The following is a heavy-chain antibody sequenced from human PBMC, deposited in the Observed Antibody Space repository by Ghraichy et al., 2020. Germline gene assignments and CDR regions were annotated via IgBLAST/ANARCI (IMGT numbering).Heavy chain of an antibody. CDR3: ARGSVESTIVSPKNAFHI. D-gene: IGHD2-21*01. J-gene: IGHJ3*02. Sequence: SETLSLTCTVSGDSISTGDYYWGCVRQPPGKGLEWIASIYFHGSTYYNASLKSRVTIFEDTSKTQLSLKLISVTDADTAVYYCARGSVESTIVSPKNAFHILGQGTMVTVSS. CDR1: GDSISTGDYY. CDR2: IYFHGST. V-gene: IGHV4-39*01.